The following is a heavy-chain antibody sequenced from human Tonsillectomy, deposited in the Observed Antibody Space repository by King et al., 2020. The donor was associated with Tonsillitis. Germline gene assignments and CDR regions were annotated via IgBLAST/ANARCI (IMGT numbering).Heavy chain of an antibody. Sequence: VQLVESGGGVVQPGGSLRLSCAGSGFTFSSYGMHWVRQAPGKGLEWVSFISYDGSDQYYADSVKGLFTVSRDNSNNIVYVQLNSLRVEDTAVYFCSKDDHYYASGGQRAFDFWGQGTLVTVSS. CDR3: SKDDHYYASGGQRAFDF. D-gene: IGHD2-8*01. V-gene: IGHV3-30*02. CDR1: GFTFSSYG. J-gene: IGHJ4*02. CDR2: ISYDGSDQ.